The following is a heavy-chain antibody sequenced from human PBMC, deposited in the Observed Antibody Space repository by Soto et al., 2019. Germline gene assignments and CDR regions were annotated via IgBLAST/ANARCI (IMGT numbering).Heavy chain of an antibody. Sequence: EVQLVEFGGGLVKPGGSLRLSCAASGFTFSSYSMNWVRQAPGKGLEWVSSISSSSSYIYYADSVKGRFTISRDNAKNSLYLQMNSLRAADTAVYYCARVGGQLVPGFDYWGQGTLVTVSS. CDR3: ARVGGQLVPGFDY. D-gene: IGHD6-6*01. V-gene: IGHV3-21*01. CDR1: GFTFSSYS. CDR2: ISSSSSYI. J-gene: IGHJ4*02.